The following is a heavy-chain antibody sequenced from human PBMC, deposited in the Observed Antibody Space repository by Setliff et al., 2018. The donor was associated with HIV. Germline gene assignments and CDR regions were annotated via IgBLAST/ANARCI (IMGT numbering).Heavy chain of an antibody. V-gene: IGHV1-46*01. J-gene: IGHJ4*02. CDR2: INTSGGSA. CDR1: GYTFTSYP. Sequence: WASVKVSCKASGYTFTSYPMHWVRQAPGQGLEWMGVINTSGGSAGYAEKFRGRVTMTRDTSTSTVYMDLRNLRSEDTAVYYCARGIPRGTVFGVVGYFDYWGQGTPVTVSS. D-gene: IGHD3-3*01. CDR3: ARGIPRGTVFGVVGYFDY.